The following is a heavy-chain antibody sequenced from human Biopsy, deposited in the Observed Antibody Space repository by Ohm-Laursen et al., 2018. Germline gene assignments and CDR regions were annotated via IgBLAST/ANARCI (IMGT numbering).Heavy chain of an antibody. D-gene: IGHD1-14*01. CDR2: INVYSNKK. CDR3: ARSPGRDRMDV. Sequence: SLRLSCAASGFTFSTYVMNWVRQAPGRGLEWVSYINVYSNKKYYADSVKGRFIVSRDNDKNSLYLQMNSLRAEDTAVYHCARSPGRDRMDVWGQGTTVIVSS. CDR1: GFTFSTYV. V-gene: IGHV3-48*04. J-gene: IGHJ6*02.